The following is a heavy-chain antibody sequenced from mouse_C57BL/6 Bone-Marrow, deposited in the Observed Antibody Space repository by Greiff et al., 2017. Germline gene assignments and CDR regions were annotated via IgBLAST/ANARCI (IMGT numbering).Heavy chain of an antibody. CDR3: ARGNYRFDD. D-gene: IGHD2-1*01. J-gene: IGHJ2*01. CDR2: IDPSDSNT. CDR1: GYTFTSYW. V-gene: IGHV1-69*01. Sequence: VQLQQPGAELVMPGASVKLSCKASGYTFTSYWMHWVKQRPGQGLEWIGAIDPSDSNTNYTQKFKGKFTLTVDKSSSTAYLQLSSLTSEDAAVYYCARGNYRFDDWGKGTTLTVSS.